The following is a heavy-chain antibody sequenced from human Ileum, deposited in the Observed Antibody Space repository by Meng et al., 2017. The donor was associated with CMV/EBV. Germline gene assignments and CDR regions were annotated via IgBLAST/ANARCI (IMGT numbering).Heavy chain of an antibody. CDR1: GSSLTTFQVG. J-gene: IGHJ4*02. CDR3: AHVKAVAGNPFYF. Sequence: KDSYPTLVKPTPSLTLTCLFSGSSLTTFQVGFSWIRQSPGKALEWLALIYSDDDKRYSPSLKSRLTITMDTSKNQVVLTMTNMDPVDTATYYCAHVKAVAGNPFYFWGLGTLVTVSS. V-gene: IGHV2-5*02. D-gene: IGHD6-19*01. CDR2: IYSDDDK.